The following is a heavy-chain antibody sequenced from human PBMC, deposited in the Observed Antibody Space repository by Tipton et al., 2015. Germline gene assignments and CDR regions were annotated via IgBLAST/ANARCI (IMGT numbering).Heavy chain of an antibody. J-gene: IGHJ6*02. Sequence: SLRLSCAASGFIFDNYAMHWVRQAPGKGLEWVSGISCNSDSIGYADSVKGRFTISRDNAKNSLYLQMNSLRAEDTAVYYCARDWYGSGWDPGMDVWGQGTTVTVSS. CDR2: ISCNSDSI. D-gene: IGHD6-19*01. CDR3: ARDWYGSGWDPGMDV. CDR1: GFIFDNYA. V-gene: IGHV3-9*01.